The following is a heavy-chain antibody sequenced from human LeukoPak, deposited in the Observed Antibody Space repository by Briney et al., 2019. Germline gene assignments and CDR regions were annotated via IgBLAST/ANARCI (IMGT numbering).Heavy chain of an antibody. Sequence: GWSLRLSCVVSVIPFSDYYMNWIRLAPGKGLEWISYISASSSYTDYADSVKGRFTISRDNAKNTLYLQMNSLGVEDTAVYYCAAGTAADFWGQGTLVSVSS. J-gene: IGHJ4*02. CDR2: ISASSSYT. CDR3: AAGTAADF. CDR1: VIPFSDYY. D-gene: IGHD6-13*01. V-gene: IGHV3-11*03.